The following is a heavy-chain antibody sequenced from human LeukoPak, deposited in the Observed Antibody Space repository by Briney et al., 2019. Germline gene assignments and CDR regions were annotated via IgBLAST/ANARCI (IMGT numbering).Heavy chain of an antibody. CDR3: ARDNGDFDY. J-gene: IGHJ4*02. CDR2: INPSGGSS. CDR1: GYTFTYYY. Sequence: ASVKVSCKASGYTFTYYYMHWVRQPPGQGLEWMGIINPSGGSSTYAQKFQGRLTMTRDTSTSTVYMELSSLRSEDTAFYYCARDNGDFDYWGQGTLVTVSS. D-gene: IGHD4-17*01. V-gene: IGHV1-46*01.